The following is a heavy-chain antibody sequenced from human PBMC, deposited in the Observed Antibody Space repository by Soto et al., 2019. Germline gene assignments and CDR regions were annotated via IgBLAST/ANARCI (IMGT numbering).Heavy chain of an antibody. CDR3: ATRHLDDPYGGPGGY. CDR2: IDYRRST. Sequence: SETLSLTCTVSGFSISSTPYYWAWIRQPPGMGLEWIGSIDYRRSTDYNPSLKGRVTISVDTSQNHFSLEVRSVTAADTAVYYCATRHLDDPYGGPGGYWGQGTLVTVSS. J-gene: IGHJ4*02. D-gene: IGHD3-10*01. CDR1: GFSISSTPYY. V-gene: IGHV4-39*01.